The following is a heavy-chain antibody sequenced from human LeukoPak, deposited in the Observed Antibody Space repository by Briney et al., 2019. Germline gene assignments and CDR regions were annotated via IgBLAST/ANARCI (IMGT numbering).Heavy chain of an antibody. CDR1: XGSISNYY. CDR2: IYYSGST. J-gene: IGHJ5*02. V-gene: IGHV4-59*08. Sequence: TLSLTCTXXXGSISNYYWTWIRQPPGKGLEWIGCIYYSGSTNYNPSLKSRVTISVDTSKIQFSLKLSSVTAADTAVYYCARRGDGYNYLNWFDPWGQGTLVTVSS. CDR3: ARRGDGYNYLNWFDP. D-gene: IGHD5-24*01.